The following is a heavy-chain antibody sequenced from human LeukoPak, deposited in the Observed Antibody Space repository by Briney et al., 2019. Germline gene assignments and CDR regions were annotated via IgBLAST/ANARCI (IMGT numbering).Heavy chain of an antibody. CDR3: ATMWGTGYQKRITIFGVVQDAFDI. Sequence: ASVKVSCKASGYTFTSYGLSWVRQAPGQGLEWMEWISVYNGNTNYAQKVQGRVTMTTDTSTSTAYVELRSLRSDDTAVYYCATMWGTGYQKRITIFGVVQDAFDIWGQGTMVTVSS. J-gene: IGHJ3*02. CDR2: ISVYNGNT. CDR1: GYTFTSYG. D-gene: IGHD3-3*01. V-gene: IGHV1-18*01.